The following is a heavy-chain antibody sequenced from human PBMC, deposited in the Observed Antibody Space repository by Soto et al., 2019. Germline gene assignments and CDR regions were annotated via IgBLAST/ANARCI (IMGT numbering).Heavy chain of an antibody. Sequence: QVQLVQSGAEVKKPGASVKVSCKASGYTFTSYGISWVRQAPGQGLEWMGWTSGYNGNTNYAQKFQGRVTMTTDTTTTTAYMELRSLRSDDTAVYYCARSYSSSWPFDYWGQGTLVTVSS. CDR2: TSGYNGNT. CDR3: ARSYSSSWPFDY. CDR1: GYTFTSYG. D-gene: IGHD6-13*01. V-gene: IGHV1-18*01. J-gene: IGHJ4*02.